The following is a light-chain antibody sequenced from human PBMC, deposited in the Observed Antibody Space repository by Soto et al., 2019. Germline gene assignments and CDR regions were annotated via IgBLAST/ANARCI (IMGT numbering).Light chain of an antibody. CDR1: QNIRNY. J-gene: IGKJ1*01. CDR2: DAS. V-gene: IGKV1-5*01. CDR3: QQFDTYRT. Sequence: DIQMTQSPSTLSASVGDRVTITCRASQNIRNYVARYLHQPGKVPRLLIYDASTLESGVSSRFRGSGSGTDFTLTITSLQPDDFGTYYCQQFDTYRTFGQGTIVDVK.